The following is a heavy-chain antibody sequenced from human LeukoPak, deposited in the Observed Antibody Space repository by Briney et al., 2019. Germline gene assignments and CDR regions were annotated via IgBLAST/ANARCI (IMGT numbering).Heavy chain of an antibody. J-gene: IGHJ3*02. Sequence: PSETLSLTCTVSGGSISSGGYYWSWIRQHPGKGLEWIGYIYYSGSTYYNPSLKSRVTISVDTSKNQFSLKLSSVTAADTAVYYCARLTNWTDAFDIWGQGTMVTVSS. D-gene: IGHD1-1*01. CDR2: IYYSGST. V-gene: IGHV4-31*03. CDR3: ARLTNWTDAFDI. CDR1: GGSISSGGYY.